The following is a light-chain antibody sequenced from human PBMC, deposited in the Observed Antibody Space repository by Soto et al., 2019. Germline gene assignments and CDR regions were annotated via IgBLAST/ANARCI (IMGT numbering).Light chain of an antibody. CDR1: SNDIGAFDY. J-gene: IGLJ1*01. CDR2: GVR. Sequence: QSALTQPTSVSGSPGQSITIYCTGNSNDIGAFDYVSWYQQHPGKAPRLLIHGVRNRPPGISSRFSASKSCLTASLTISGLRADDEADYYCSSFTTNRFYVFGPGTKLTVL. V-gene: IGLV2-14*01. CDR3: SSFTTNRFYV.